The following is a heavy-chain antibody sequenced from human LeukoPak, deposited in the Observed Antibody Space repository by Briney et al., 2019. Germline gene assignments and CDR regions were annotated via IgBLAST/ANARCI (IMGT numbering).Heavy chain of an antibody. CDR2: INPNSGGT. CDR1: GYTFTGYY. Sequence: ASVKVSCKASGYTFTGYYMHWVRQAPGQGLEWMGWINPNSGGTNYAQKFQGRVTMTRDTSISTAYMELSRLRSDDTAAYYCARVPAAAAGTGVYYFDYWGQGTLVTVSS. D-gene: IGHD6-13*01. J-gene: IGHJ4*02. CDR3: ARVPAAAAGTGVYYFDY. V-gene: IGHV1-2*02.